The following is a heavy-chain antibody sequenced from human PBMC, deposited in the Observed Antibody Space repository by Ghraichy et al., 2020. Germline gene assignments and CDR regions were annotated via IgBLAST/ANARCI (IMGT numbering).Heavy chain of an antibody. D-gene: IGHD3-3*01. Sequence: SCAASGFTFSNAWMNWVRQAPGKGLEWVGRIERKTEGGTTDHAAPVKGRFTISRDDSKNTLYLQMNSLKIEDTAVYYCTTRGYGNYYYGMDVWGQGTTVTVSS. CDR1: GFTFSNAW. CDR3: TTRGYGNYYYGMDV. CDR2: IERKTEGGTT. V-gene: IGHV3-15*04. J-gene: IGHJ6*02.